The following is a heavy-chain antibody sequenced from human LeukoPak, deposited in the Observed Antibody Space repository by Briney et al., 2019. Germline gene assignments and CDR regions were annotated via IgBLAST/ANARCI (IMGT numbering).Heavy chain of an antibody. CDR3: ARGTPGTVVITRV. V-gene: IGHV4-39*07. CDR1: GGSISSSSYY. D-gene: IGHD3-22*01. Sequence: SETLSLTCTVSGGSISSSSYYWGWIRQPPGKGLEWIGSIYYSGSTYYNPSLKSRVTISVDTSKNQFSLKLSSVTAADTAVYYCARGTPGTVVITRVWGQGTLVTVSS. J-gene: IGHJ4*02. CDR2: IYYSGST.